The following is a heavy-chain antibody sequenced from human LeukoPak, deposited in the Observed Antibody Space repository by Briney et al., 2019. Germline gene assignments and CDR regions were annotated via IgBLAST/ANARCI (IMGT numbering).Heavy chain of an antibody. Sequence: QPGRSLRLSCTASGFTFGDYVMSWVRQAPGKGLEWVGFIRSKAYGGTTEYAASVKGRFTISRDDSKSIAYLQMNSLKTEDTAVYYCTFSYYDSSGYFDYWGQGTLVTVSS. CDR1: GFTFGDYV. CDR2: IRSKAYGGTT. D-gene: IGHD3-22*01. V-gene: IGHV3-49*04. J-gene: IGHJ4*02. CDR3: TFSYYDSSGYFDY.